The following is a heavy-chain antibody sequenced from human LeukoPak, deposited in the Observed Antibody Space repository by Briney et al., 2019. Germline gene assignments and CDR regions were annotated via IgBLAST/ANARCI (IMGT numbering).Heavy chain of an antibody. CDR3: ARGKRTMTYGDFVDY. Sequence: GGSLRLSCAASGFTFSSYAMHWVRQAPGKGLEWVAVISHDGNNKYYADSVKGRFTISRDNSKNTLYLQMSSLRGEDTAVYHCARGKRTMTYGDFVDYWGQGTLVTVSS. D-gene: IGHD4-17*01. CDR1: GFTFSSYA. CDR2: ISHDGNNK. V-gene: IGHV3-30*04. J-gene: IGHJ4*02.